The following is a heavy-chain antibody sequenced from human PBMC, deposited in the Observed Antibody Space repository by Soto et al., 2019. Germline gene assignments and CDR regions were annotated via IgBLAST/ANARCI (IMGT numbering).Heavy chain of an antibody. J-gene: IGHJ4*02. V-gene: IGHV3-23*01. CDR3: AKDGNWLDVYFDV. CDR1: GIEFSNYA. D-gene: IGHD6-19*01. CDR2: SSASGRSR. Sequence: GSLRLSCVASGIEFSNYAMSWVRQAPEKGLEWVSISSASGRSRYHADSVKGRFTISRDNSKNTLYLHMTNLRAEDTAVYYCAKDGNWLDVYFDVWGQGTPVTVSS.